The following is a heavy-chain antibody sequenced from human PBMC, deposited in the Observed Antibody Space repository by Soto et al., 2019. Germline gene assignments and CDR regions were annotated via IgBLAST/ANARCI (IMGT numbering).Heavy chain of an antibody. J-gene: IGHJ4*02. CDR3: ARDQGGGFGELLYFDY. V-gene: IGHV4-31*03. Sequence: SETLSLTCPVSGCSISSGGYYWSWIRQHPGKGLEWIGYIYYSGSTYYNPSLKSRVTISVDTSKNQFSLKLSSVTAADTAVYYCARDQGGGFGELLYFDYWGQGTLVTVSS. CDR2: IYYSGST. D-gene: IGHD3-10*01. CDR1: GCSISSGGYY.